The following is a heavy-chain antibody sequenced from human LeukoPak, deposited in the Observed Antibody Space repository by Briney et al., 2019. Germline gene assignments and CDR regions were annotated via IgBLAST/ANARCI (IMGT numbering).Heavy chain of an antibody. V-gene: IGHV3-66*01. Sequence: GSLRLSCAASGFTVSSNYMSWVRQAPGKGLEWVSTIYTSGSTYYADSVKGRFTISRDNSQNTLYLQMNSLRAEDTAVYYCTKGLWAGVSAARDWGQGTLVTVSS. CDR3: TKGLWAGVSAARD. CDR1: GFTVSSNY. J-gene: IGHJ4*02. CDR2: IYTSGST. D-gene: IGHD2-8*01.